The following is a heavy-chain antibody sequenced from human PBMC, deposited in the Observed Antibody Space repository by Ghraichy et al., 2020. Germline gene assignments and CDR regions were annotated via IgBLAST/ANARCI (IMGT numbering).Heavy chain of an antibody. CDR2: ISPSIGNT. J-gene: IGHJ5*02. Sequence: ASVKVSCKASGYTFINHGIAWVRQAPGQGLEWMGWISPSIGNTKYAQEFQDRVTMTTDTSTSTAYMELRSLRSDDTAVYYCARDGKDTLIVSAAIEGAADWLDPWGQGPLITVSS. V-gene: IGHV1-18*01. CDR3: ARDGKDTLIVSAAIEGAADWLDP. CDR1: GYTFINHG. D-gene: IGHD2-2*01.